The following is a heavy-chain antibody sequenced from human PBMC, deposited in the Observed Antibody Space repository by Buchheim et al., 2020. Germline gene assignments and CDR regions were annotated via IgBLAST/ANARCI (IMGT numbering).Heavy chain of an antibody. J-gene: IGHJ5*02. CDR1: GGSIGTYF. CDR2: IYYSGTT. Sequence: QVHLQESGPGLVKPSETLSLTCTVSGGSIGTYFWSWIRQPPGKGLEWIGYIYYSGTTNYTPSLKGRVTISVDTSNNPVSLQLKSVAAADTAVYYCARQGGYSGHNWFDAWGQGT. V-gene: IGHV4-59*08. CDR3: ARQGGYSGHNWFDA. D-gene: IGHD5-12*01.